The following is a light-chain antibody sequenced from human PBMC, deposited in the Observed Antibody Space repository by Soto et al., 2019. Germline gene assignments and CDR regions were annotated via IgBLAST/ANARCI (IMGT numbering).Light chain of an antibody. V-gene: IGKV1-33*01. J-gene: IGKJ5*01. Sequence: DIQMTQSPSYMCASVRDRVTLTSKASQDINNYLNWYQQKPGKATKLLISDASNLETGVPSRFSGSRFGTDFTFTISSLQPEDIATYYCKKYDNLPITFGKGKRLEIK. CDR3: KKYDNLPIT. CDR2: DAS. CDR1: QDINNY.